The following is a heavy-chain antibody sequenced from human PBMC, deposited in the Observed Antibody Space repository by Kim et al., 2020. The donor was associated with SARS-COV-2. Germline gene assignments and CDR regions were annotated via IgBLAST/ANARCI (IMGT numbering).Heavy chain of an antibody. CDR3: ARGGCSSSCHDF. Sequence: ASVKVSCKASGYTFIDYYIQWVRQAPGQGLEWMGRINLKNGDTNTAQRLQGRVTMTRDTSINTVYMELSSLTSDDTAVYYCARGGCSSSCHDFWDQGTLVTVSS. CDR1: GYTFIDYY. D-gene: IGHD2-2*01. J-gene: IGHJ4*02. CDR2: INLKNGDT. V-gene: IGHV1-2*06.